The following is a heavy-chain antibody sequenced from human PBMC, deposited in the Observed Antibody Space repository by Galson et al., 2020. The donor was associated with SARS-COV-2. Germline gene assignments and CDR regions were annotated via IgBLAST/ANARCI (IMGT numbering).Heavy chain of an antibody. J-gene: IGHJ6*03. CDR3: AGLGSSSALGLYYYYYMDV. Sequence: SETLSLTCTVSGGSISSYYWSWIRQPPGKGLEWIGYIYYSGSTNYNPSLKSRVTISVDTSKNQFSLKLSSVTAADTAVYYCAGLGSSSALGLYYYYYMDVLGKGTTVTVSS. CDR1: GGSISSYY. D-gene: IGHD6-6*01. CDR2: IYYSGST. V-gene: IGHV4-59*08.